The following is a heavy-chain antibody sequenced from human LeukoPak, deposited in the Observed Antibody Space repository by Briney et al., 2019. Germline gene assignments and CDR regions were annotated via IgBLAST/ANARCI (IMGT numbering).Heavy chain of an antibody. D-gene: IGHD6-13*01. CDR2: IRYDGSNK. CDR1: GFTFSSYG. CDR3: AKDFGRYSSSLWWPFDY. J-gene: IGHJ4*02. V-gene: IGHV3-30*02. Sequence: GGSLRLSCAASGFTFSSYGMHWVRQAPGKGLEWVAFIRYDGSNKYYADSVKGRFTISRDNSKNTLYLQMNSLRAEDTAVYYCAKDFGRYSSSLWWPFDYWGQGTLVTVSS.